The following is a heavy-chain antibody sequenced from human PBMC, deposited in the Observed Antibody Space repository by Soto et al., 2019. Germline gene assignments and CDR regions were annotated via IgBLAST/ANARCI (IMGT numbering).Heavy chain of an antibody. V-gene: IGHV3-74*01. J-gene: IGHJ4*02. CDR3: ASDVVATCDY. Sequence: GGSLRLSCAASGFTFSDYWMHWVRQAPGKGLVWVSRINSDGSSTNYADSVKGRFTVSRDNAKNTLYLQLNSLRAEDTAVYYCASDVVATCDYWGQGTLVTVSS. CDR1: GFTFSDYW. D-gene: IGHD5-12*01. CDR2: INSDGSST.